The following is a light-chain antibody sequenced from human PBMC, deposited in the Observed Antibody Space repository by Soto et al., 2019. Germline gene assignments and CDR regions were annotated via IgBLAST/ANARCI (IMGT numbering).Light chain of an antibody. J-gene: IGKJ5*01. CDR3: PVYTFLPDT. Sequence: VSLNKGERATLSCRASPSVTNYLAWYQQKPGQPPRLLIYGAFNRAAGIPARFSGSGSGTDFTLTISCLQSEDFIRYCSPVYTFLPDTFA. CDR1: PSVTNY. V-gene: IGKV3D-15*01. CDR2: GAF.